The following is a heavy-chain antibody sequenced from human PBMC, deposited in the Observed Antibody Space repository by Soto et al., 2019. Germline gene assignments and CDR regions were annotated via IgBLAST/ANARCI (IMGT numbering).Heavy chain of an antibody. Sequence: ASVKVSCKASGYTFTDYHIHWVRQAPGQGLEFMGWINANNGGAGSAQQFQGRVTVTRDTSITTVYMELSNLRPDDTAVYYCAREGGSETLQPSYNWFDTWGQGTLVTVSS. CDR3: AREGGSETLQPSYNWFDT. CDR1: GYTFTDYH. J-gene: IGHJ5*02. CDR2: INANNGGA. V-gene: IGHV1-2*02. D-gene: IGHD6-25*01.